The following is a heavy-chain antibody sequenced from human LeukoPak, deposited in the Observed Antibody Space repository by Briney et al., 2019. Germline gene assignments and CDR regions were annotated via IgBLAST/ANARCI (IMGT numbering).Heavy chain of an antibody. CDR3: ARVMYSSGWYGSYAFDI. CDR2: INPNSGGT. V-gene: IGHV1-2*02. CDR1: GGTFSSYA. D-gene: IGHD6-19*01. Sequence: ASVKVSCKVSGGTFSSYAISWVRQAPGQGLEWMGWINPNSGGTNYAQKFQGRVTMTRDTSISTAYMELSRLRSDDTAVYYCARVMYSSGWYGSYAFDIWGQGTMVTVSS. J-gene: IGHJ3*02.